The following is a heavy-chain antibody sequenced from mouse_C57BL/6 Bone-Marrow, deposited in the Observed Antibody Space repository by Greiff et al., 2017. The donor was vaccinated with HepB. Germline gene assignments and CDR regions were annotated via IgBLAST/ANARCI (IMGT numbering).Heavy chain of an antibody. CDR2: IYPRSVNT. CDR1: GYTFTSYG. J-gene: IGHJ3*01. CDR3: ARGYYGARFAY. Sequence: QVQLQQSGAELARPGASVKLSCKASGYTFTSYGISWVKQRTGQGLEWIGEIYPRSVNTYYNEKFKGKATLTADKSSSTAYMELRSLTSEDSAVYFCARGYYGARFAYWGQGTLVTVSA. V-gene: IGHV1-81*01. D-gene: IGHD1-1*01.